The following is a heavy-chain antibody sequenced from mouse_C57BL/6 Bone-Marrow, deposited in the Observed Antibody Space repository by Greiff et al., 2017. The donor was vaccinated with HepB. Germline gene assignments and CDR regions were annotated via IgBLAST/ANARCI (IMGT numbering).Heavy chain of an antibody. Sequence: VKLQESGAELVRPGASVKLSCKASGYTFTDYYINWVKQRPGQGLEWIARIYPGSGNTYYNEKFKGKATLTAEKSSSTAYMQLSSLTSEDSAVYFCASGGSSTDYWGQGTTLTVSS. CDR1: GYTFTDYY. CDR2: IYPGSGNT. J-gene: IGHJ2*01. D-gene: IGHD1-1*01. V-gene: IGHV1-76*01. CDR3: ASGGSSTDY.